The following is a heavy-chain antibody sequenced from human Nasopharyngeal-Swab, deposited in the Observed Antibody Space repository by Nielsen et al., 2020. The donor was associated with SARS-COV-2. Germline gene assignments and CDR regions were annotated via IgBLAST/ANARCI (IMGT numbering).Heavy chain of an antibody. J-gene: IGHJ4*02. Sequence: GGSLRLSFAASEFPFSSYAMSWVRQAPGKGLEWVSAISGSGCSTYYADSVKGRFTISRDNSKNTLYLQMNSLRAEDTAVYYCAKAVRAMVRGVTPFDYWGQGTLVTVSS. CDR3: AKAVRAMVRGVTPFDY. D-gene: IGHD3-10*01. CDR1: EFPFSSYA. V-gene: IGHV3-23*01. CDR2: ISGSGCST.